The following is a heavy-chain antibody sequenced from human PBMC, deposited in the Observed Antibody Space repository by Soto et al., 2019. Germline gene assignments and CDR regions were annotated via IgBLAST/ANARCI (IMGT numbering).Heavy chain of an antibody. Sequence: GESLKISCKGSGYSFTSYWIGWVRQMPGKGLEWMGIIYPGDSDTRYSPSFQGQVTISADKSISTAYLQWSSLKASDTAMYYCARHRRKLSWDLQKEMTGRYYMDVWGKGTTVTVSS. J-gene: IGHJ6*03. CDR2: IYPGDSDT. CDR3: ARHRRKLSWDLQKEMTGRYYMDV. V-gene: IGHV5-51*01. CDR1: GYSFTSYW. D-gene: IGHD1-26*01.